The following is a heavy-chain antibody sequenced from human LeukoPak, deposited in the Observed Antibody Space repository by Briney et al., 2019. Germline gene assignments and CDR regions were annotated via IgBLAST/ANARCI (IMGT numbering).Heavy chain of an antibody. J-gene: IGHJ4*02. CDR2: INPNSGGT. V-gene: IGHV1-2*02. Sequence: ASVTVSCTASGYTFTGYYMHWVRQAPGQGLEWMGWINPNSGGTNYAQKFQGRVTMTRDTSISTAYMELSRLRSDDTAVYYCATASGSTWDYWGQGTLVTVSS. CDR3: ATASGSTWDY. CDR1: GYTFTGYY. D-gene: IGHD1-26*01.